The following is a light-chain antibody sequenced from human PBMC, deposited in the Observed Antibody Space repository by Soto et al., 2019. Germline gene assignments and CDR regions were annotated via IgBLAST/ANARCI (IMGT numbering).Light chain of an antibody. Sequence: QSVLTQPPSVSGAPGQKVIISCTGSSSNIGAGYDGHWYQQLPGTAPKLLIYGNSNRPSGVPDRLSGSKSGTSASLAITGLQVEDEDDYYCQSYDSSLSAAVFGGGTKLTVL. J-gene: IGLJ2*01. CDR3: QSYDSSLSAAV. V-gene: IGLV1-40*01. CDR1: SSNIGAGYD. CDR2: GNS.